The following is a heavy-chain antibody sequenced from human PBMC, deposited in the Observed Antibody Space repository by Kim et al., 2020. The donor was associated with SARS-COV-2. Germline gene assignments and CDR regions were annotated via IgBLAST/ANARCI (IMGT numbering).Heavy chain of an antibody. Sequence: TPSLKGRVTISVDTSKNQFSLKLSSVTAADTAVYYCATDLSYSYGSYFDYWGQGTLVTVSS. J-gene: IGHJ4*02. V-gene: IGHV4-39*01. D-gene: IGHD5-18*01. CDR3: ATDLSYSYGSYFDY.